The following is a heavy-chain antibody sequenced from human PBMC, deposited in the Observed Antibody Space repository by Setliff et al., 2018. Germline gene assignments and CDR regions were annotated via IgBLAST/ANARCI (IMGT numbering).Heavy chain of an antibody. CDR2: IRNKANDYST. CDR3: ARATFGSGSYFLDY. Sequence: GGSLRLSCAASGFTFSDHYMDWVRQAPGKGPEWLGRIRNKANDYSTRYAASVKGRFTISRDDSMNSLYLQMDSLKPEDTALYYCARATFGSGSYFLDYWGQGTLVTVSS. J-gene: IGHJ4*02. D-gene: IGHD3-10*01. CDR1: GFTFSDHY. V-gene: IGHV3-72*01.